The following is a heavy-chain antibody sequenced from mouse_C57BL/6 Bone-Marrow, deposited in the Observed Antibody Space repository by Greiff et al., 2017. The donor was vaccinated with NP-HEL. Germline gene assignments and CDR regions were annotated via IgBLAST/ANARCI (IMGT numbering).Heavy chain of an antibody. J-gene: IGHJ3*01. CDR1: GFTFSSYG. CDR2: ISSGGSYT. V-gene: IGHV5-6*01. Sequence: VQVVESGGDLVKPGGSLKLSCAASGFTFSSYGMSWVRQTPDKRLEWVATISSGGSYTYYPDSVKGRFTISRDNAKNTLYLQMSSLKSEDTAMYYCARHIYYDYAWFAYWGQGTLVTVSA. CDR3: ARHIYYDYAWFAY. D-gene: IGHD2-4*01.